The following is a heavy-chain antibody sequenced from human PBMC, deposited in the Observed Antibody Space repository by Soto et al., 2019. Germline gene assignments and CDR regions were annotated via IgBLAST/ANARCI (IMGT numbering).Heavy chain of an antibody. D-gene: IGHD3-10*01. CDR2: ISGSGGST. CDR1: GFTFSSYA. J-gene: IGHJ4*02. Sequence: EVQLLESGGGLVQPGGSLRLSCAASGFTFSSYAMSWVRQAPGKGLEWVTAISGSGGSTYYADSVKGRFTISRDNSKNTLYLQMNTLRAEDTAVYYCAKGDYGSGSYQSPFDYWGQGTLVTVSS. CDR3: AKGDYGSGSYQSPFDY. V-gene: IGHV3-23*01.